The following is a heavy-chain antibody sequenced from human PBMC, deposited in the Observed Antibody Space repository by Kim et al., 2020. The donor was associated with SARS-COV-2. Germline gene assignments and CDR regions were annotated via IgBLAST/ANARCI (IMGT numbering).Heavy chain of an antibody. V-gene: IGHV3-9*01. CDR3: AKDISGRDCSGGSCYFDP. J-gene: IGHJ5*02. Sequence: KGRFTISRDNAKNSLYLQMNSLRAEDTALYYCAKDISGRDCSGGSCYFDPWGQGTLVTVSS. D-gene: IGHD2-15*01.